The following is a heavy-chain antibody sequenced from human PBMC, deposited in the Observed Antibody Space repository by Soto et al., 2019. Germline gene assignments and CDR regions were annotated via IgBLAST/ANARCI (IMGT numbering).Heavy chain of an antibody. CDR2: INAGNGNT. J-gene: IGHJ4*02. V-gene: IGHV1-3*01. CDR3: ARDPPLCSGGSCYQAKLDY. CDR1: GDTITSYA. D-gene: IGHD2-15*01. Sequence: GASVKASSKASGDTITSYAMHWVRQSPEQRLEWMGWINAGNGNTKYSQKFQGRVTITRDTSASTAYMELSSLRSEDTAVYYCARDPPLCSGGSCYQAKLDYWGQGTLVTVSS.